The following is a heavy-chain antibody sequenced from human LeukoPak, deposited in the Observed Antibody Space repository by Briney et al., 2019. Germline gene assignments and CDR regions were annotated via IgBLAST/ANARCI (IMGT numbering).Heavy chain of an antibody. CDR1: GVSMSTYY. Sequence: SQTLSLTCTVSGVSMSTYYWSWIRQSPGKGLEWLAYIHYSGSTNINPSLKGRLAISIDTSKNQFSLKVTSVTAAVTAVYCCARDIYGAGYGFFDYWGQGTLVTVSS. V-gene: IGHV4-59*01. CDR2: IHYSGST. J-gene: IGHJ4*02. D-gene: IGHD3-10*01. CDR3: ARDIYGAGYGFFDY.